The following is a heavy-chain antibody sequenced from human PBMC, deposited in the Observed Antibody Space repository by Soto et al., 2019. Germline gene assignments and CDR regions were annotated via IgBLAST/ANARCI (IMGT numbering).Heavy chain of an antibody. CDR1: GGYISSGGYS. CDR3: AKDQHGSSRFH. Sequence: SETLSLTCAVSGGYISSGGYSWSWIRQPPGKGLEWIGYIYHSGSTYYNPSLKSRVTISVDRSKNQFSLKLSSVTAADTAVYYCAKDQHGSSRFHWGQGTLVTVSS. V-gene: IGHV4-30-2*01. D-gene: IGHD6-13*01. J-gene: IGHJ4*02. CDR2: IYHSGST.